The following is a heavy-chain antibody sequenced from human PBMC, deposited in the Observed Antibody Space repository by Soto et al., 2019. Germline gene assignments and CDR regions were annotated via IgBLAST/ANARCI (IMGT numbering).Heavy chain of an antibody. J-gene: IGHJ2*01. Sequence: QVQLQESGPGLVKPSQTLSLTCTVSGGSISSGDYYWSWIRQPPGKGLEWIGYIYYTGSTYYNPSLKRRVTISVDTSKNQFSLRLSSVTAADTAVYYCARAGYCSSTSCSAGWYFDLWGRGTLVTVSS. CDR2: IYYTGST. D-gene: IGHD2-2*01. V-gene: IGHV4-30-4*01. CDR3: ARAGYCSSTSCSAGWYFDL. CDR1: GGSISSGDYY.